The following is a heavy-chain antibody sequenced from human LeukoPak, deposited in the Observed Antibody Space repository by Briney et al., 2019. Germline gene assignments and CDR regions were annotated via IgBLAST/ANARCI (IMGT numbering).Heavy chain of an antibody. CDR3: ARQSGYAVNNAFDI. CDR1: GGSISSSHYY. Sequence: PSETLSLTCTVSGGSISSSHYYWGWVRQPPGKGLEWIGSINYSGSTYYNPSLKSRVTISVDTSKNQFSLKLSSLTAADTAVYYCARQSGYAVNNAFDIWGQGTMVTVSS. D-gene: IGHD5-12*01. J-gene: IGHJ3*02. V-gene: IGHV4-39*01. CDR2: INYSGST.